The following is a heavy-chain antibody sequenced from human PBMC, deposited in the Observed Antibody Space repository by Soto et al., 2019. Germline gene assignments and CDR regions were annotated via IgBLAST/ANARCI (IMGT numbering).Heavy chain of an antibody. Sequence: GGSLRLSCAASGFTFSSYAMSWVRQAPGKGLEWVSAISGSGGSTYYADSVKGRFTISRDNSKNTLYLQMNSLRAEDTAVYYCAKYSPFDDYSNTWDGENFDYWGQGTLVTVSS. D-gene: IGHD4-4*01. CDR2: ISGSGGST. CDR3: AKYSPFDDYSNTWDGENFDY. J-gene: IGHJ4*02. V-gene: IGHV3-23*01. CDR1: GFTFSSYA.